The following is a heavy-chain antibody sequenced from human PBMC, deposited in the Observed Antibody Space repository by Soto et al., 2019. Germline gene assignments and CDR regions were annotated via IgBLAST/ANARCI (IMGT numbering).Heavy chain of an antibody. V-gene: IGHV4-59*01. J-gene: IGHJ4*02. CDR3: ARGDYYDYVWGSFYFDY. CDR2: IYYSGST. Sequence: SETLSLTCTVSGGSISSYYWSWIRQPPGKGLEWIGYIYYSGSTNYNPSLKSRVTISVDTSKNQFSLKLSSVTAADTAVYYCARGDYYDYVWGSFYFDYWGQGTLVTVSS. D-gene: IGHD3-16*01. CDR1: GGSISSYY.